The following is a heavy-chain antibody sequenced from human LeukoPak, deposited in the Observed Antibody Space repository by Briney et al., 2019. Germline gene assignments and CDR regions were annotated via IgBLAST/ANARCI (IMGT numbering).Heavy chain of an antibody. CDR3: ARDLGLRTPLFDY. CDR1: GFTFSTYS. Sequence: GGSLRLSCAASGFTFSTYSMNWVRQAPGKGLEWVSSISSSSSHIYYADSVKGRFTISRDNAKNSLYLQMNSLRAEDTAVYYCARDLGLRTPLFDYWGQGNLVTVSS. J-gene: IGHJ4*02. V-gene: IGHV3-21*01. D-gene: IGHD3/OR15-3a*01. CDR2: ISSSSSHI.